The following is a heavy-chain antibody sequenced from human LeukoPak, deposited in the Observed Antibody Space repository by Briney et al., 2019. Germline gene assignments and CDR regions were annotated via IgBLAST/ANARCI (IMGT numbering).Heavy chain of an antibody. D-gene: IGHD6-13*01. CDR2: MNPNSGNT. CDR3: ARNLQPHIAAAAIGGY. J-gene: IGHJ4*02. V-gene: IGHV1-8*01. Sequence: GASVKVSCKASGYTFTSYDINWVRQATAQGLEWMGWMNPNSGNTGYAQKFQGRVTMTRNTSISTAYMELSSLRSEDTAVYYCARNLQPHIAAAAIGGYWGQGTLVTVSS. CDR1: GYTFTSYD.